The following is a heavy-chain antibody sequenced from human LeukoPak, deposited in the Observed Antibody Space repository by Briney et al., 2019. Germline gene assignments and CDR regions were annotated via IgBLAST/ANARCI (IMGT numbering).Heavy chain of an antibody. J-gene: IGHJ3*02. V-gene: IGHV3-30*02. CDR3: AKDSGTPSSETYYYGEAFDI. CDR2: VRYGGTNK. CDR1: GFPFSTYD. Sequence: GASLRLSCAASGFPFSTYDMHWVRQAPGKGLEWVAFVRYGGTNKYYADSVKGRFTVYRDNSKNTLYLQMNSLSTEDTAVYYCAKDSGTPSSETYYYGEAFDIWGQGTMVTVSS. D-gene: IGHD3-10*01.